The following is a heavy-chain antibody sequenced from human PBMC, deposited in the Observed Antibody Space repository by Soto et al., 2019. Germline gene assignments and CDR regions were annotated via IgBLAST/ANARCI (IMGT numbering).Heavy chain of an antibody. V-gene: IGHV1-24*01. J-gene: IGHJ4*02. CDR1: GYTLTVLS. CDR3: ATDLLDY. CDR2: FDPEDGET. Sequence: VSGKVSCKVSGYTLTVLSMHWVRQAPGKGLEWMGGFDPEDGETIYAQKFQGRVTMTEDTSTDTAYMELSSLRSEDTAVYYCATDLLDYWGQGTLVTVSS.